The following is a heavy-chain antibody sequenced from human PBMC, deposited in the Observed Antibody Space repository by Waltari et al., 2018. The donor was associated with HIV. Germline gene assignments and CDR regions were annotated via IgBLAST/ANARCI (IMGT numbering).Heavy chain of an antibody. Sequence: EVQLVESGGGLVQPGGSLRLSCAAPGFTVSTNYMSWVRQAPGKGLEWVSIIYTGGSTYYAHSVKGRFTISRDNSKNTLHLQMNSLRAEDTAVYYCASPDTTMVHGHYYFYHMDVWGQGTTVTVSS. CDR3: ASPDTTMVHGHYYFYHMDV. CDR2: IYTGGST. CDR1: GFTVSTNY. V-gene: IGHV3-66*01. D-gene: IGHD5-18*01. J-gene: IGHJ6*02.